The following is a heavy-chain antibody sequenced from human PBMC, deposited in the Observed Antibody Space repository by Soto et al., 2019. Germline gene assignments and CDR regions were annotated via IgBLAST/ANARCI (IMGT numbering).Heavy chain of an antibody. CDR1: GGSFSGYY. CDR3: ARRKDYYYGMDV. CDR2: INHSGST. V-gene: IGHV4-34*01. Sequence: SETLSLTCAVYGGSFSGYYWSWIRQPPGKGLEWIGEINHSGSTNYNPSLKSRVTISVDTSKNQFSLKLSSVTAADTAVYYCARRKDYYYGMDVCGQGTTVTVSS. J-gene: IGHJ6*02.